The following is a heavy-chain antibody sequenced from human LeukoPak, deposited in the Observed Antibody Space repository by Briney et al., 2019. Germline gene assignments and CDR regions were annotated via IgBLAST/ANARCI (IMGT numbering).Heavy chain of an antibody. CDR1: GFTFSSYE. J-gene: IGHJ4*02. CDR2: ISSSGRTM. Sequence: GGSLRLSCAASGFTFSSYEMNWVRQAPGKGLEWVSYISSSGRTMYYADSVKGRFTISRDNAKNSLYLQMNSLRAEDTAVYYCARVSGYSYGYRSLFDYWGQGTLVTVSS. V-gene: IGHV3-48*03. D-gene: IGHD5-18*01. CDR3: ARVSGYSYGYRSLFDY.